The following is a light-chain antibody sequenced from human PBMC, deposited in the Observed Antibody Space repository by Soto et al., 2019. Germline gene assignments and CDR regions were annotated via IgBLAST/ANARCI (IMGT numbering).Light chain of an antibody. CDR2: DVS. CDR1: SSAVGGYNY. Sequence: QSALTQPRSVSGSPGQSVTISCTGTSSAVGGYNYVSWYQQHPGKAPKLMIYDVSKRPSGVPDRFSGSKSGNTASLTISGLQAEDEADYYCCSYAGSYIFYVFGTGTKVTVL. J-gene: IGLJ1*01. V-gene: IGLV2-11*01. CDR3: CSYAGSYIFYV.